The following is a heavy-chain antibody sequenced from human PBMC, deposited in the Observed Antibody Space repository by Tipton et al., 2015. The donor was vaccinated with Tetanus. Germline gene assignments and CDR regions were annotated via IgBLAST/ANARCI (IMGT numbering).Heavy chain of an antibody. CDR1: GGSFSGYY. V-gene: IGHV3-74*01. CDR3: ARDGSWKFDY. D-gene: IGHD6-13*01. J-gene: IGHJ4*02. Sequence: LSLTCAVYGGSFSGYYWSWIRQSPGKGLEWVSRIKSDGITTSYLDSVKGRFTISRDTGKNTLYLQMNSLRAEDTAVYYCARDGSWKFDYWGQGTLVTVSS. CDR2: IKSDGITT.